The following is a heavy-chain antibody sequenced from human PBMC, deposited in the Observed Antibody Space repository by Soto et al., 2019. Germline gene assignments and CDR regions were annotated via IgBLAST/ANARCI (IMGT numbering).Heavy chain of an antibody. V-gene: IGHV3-21*01. J-gene: IGHJ6*02. D-gene: IGHD3-3*01. CDR1: GFTFSSYS. Sequence: PGGSLRLSCAASGFTFSSYSMNWVRQAPGKGLEWVSSISSSSSYIYYADSVKGRFTISGDNAKNSLYLQMNSLRAEDTAVYYCARDTIYYYYYGMDVWGQGTTVTVSS. CDR3: ARDTIYYYYYGMDV. CDR2: ISSSSSYI.